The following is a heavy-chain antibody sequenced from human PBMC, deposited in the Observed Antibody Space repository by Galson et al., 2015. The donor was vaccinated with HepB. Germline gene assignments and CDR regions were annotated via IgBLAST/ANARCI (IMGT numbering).Heavy chain of an antibody. CDR3: AKGLRGTYYDFWSGPGGSDY. D-gene: IGHD3-3*01. J-gene: IGHJ4*02. CDR2: ISGSGGST. CDR1: GFTFSSYA. V-gene: IGHV3-23*01. Sequence: SLRLSCAASGFTFSSYAMSWVRQAPGKGLEWVSAISGSGGSTYYADSVKGRFTISRDNSKNTLYLQMNSLRAEDTAVYYCAKGLRGTYYDFWSGPGGSDYWGQGTLVTVSS.